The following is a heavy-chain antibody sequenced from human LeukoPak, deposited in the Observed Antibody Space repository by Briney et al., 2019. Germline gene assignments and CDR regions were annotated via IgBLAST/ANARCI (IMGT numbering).Heavy chain of an antibody. J-gene: IGHJ4*02. D-gene: IGHD5-18*01. Sequence: SETLSLTCTVSGGSISSSSYYWGWIRQPPGKGLEWIGIIYYSGSTYYNPSLKSRVTISVDSSKNQFSLRLSSVTAADTAVYYCARQTWIQLWHRHYFDYWGQGTLVTVSS. CDR3: ARQTWIQLWHRHYFDY. CDR1: GGSISSSSYY. V-gene: IGHV4-39*01. CDR2: IYYSGST.